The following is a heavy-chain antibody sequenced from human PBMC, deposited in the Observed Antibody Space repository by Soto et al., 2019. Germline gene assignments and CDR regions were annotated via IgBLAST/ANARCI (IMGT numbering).Heavy chain of an antibody. CDR1: GGSISSGDYY. D-gene: IGHD3-3*01. CDR2: IYYSGST. V-gene: IGHV4-30-4*01. CDR3: ARDRRHYDFWSGYHL. Sequence: QVQLQESGPGLVKPSQTLSLTCTVSGGSISSGDYYWSWIRQPPGKGLEWIGYIYYSGSTYYNPSLKSRVTISVDPSKNQFSRKLSSVTAADTAVYYCARDRRHYDFWSGYHLWGQGTLVTVSS. J-gene: IGHJ4*02.